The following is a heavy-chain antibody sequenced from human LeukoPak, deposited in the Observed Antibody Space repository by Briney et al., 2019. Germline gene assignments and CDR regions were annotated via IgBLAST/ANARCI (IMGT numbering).Heavy chain of an antibody. J-gene: IGHJ4*02. CDR3: ARDSAYSGSYYYRGLVVDY. Sequence: GGSLRLSCAASGFSVSNNYMSWVRQAPGKGLEWVSVIYNDGRTYYADSVRGRFTISRDNSENTVYLQMNSLRDDDAAVYYCARDSAYSGSYYYRGLVVDYWGQGTLVTVSS. CDR2: IYNDGRT. CDR1: GFSVSNNY. D-gene: IGHD1-26*01. V-gene: IGHV3-53*01.